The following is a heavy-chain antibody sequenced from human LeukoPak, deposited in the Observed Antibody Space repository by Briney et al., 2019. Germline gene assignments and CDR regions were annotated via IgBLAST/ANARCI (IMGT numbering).Heavy chain of an antibody. CDR1: GFTFSGYA. CDR3: AKVPGYYYYYMDV. J-gene: IGHJ6*03. V-gene: IGHV3-23*01. CDR2: ISGSGGST. Sequence: GGSLRLSCAASGFTFSGYAMSWVRQAPGKGLEWVSAISGSGGSTYYADSVKGRFTISRDNSKNTLYLQMNSLRAEDTAVYYCAKVPGYYYYYMDVWGKGTTVTVSS.